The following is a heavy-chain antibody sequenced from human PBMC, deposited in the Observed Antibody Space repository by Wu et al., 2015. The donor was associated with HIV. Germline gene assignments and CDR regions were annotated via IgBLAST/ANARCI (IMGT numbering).Heavy chain of an antibody. CDR1: GYTFTGYY. Sequence: QVQLVQSGAEVKKPGASVKVSCKASGYTFTGYYMHWVRQAPGQGLEWMGWINPNSGGTNYAQKFQGRVTMTRDTSISTAYMELSRLRSDDTAVYYCARQDIVVVPAAISSIAARTETENINYYYYYMDVVGTNGANGHRLL. V-gene: IGHV1-2*02. J-gene: IGHJ6*03. CDR2: INPNSGGT. D-gene: IGHD2-2*02. CDR3: ARQDIVVVPAAISSIAARTETENINYYYYYMDV.